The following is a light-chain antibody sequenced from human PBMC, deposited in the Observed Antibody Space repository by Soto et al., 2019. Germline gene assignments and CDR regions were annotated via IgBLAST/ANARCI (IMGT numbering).Light chain of an antibody. CDR1: QGISNS. CDR3: QKYNSAPLFT. CDR2: AAS. Sequence: DIQMTQSPSSLSASVGDRVTITCRASQGISNSLAWYQQKPGKVPKLLIYAASTLQSGVPSRFSGSGSGTDFTLIISSLQPEDVATYYCQKYNSAPLFTFGPGTKVDIK. J-gene: IGKJ3*01. V-gene: IGKV1-27*01.